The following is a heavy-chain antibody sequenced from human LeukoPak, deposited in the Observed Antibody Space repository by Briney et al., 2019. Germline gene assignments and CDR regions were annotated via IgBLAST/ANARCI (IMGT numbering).Heavy chain of an antibody. CDR1: GFTFSSYA. D-gene: IGHD3-16*02. CDR3: AFRRLRGFGGVIAMGGAFDC. CDR2: ISGSGGST. V-gene: IGHV3-23*01. J-gene: IGHJ4*02. Sequence: GGSLRLSCAASGFTFSSYAMSWVRQAPGKGLEWVSAISGSGGSTYYADSVKGRFTISRDNSKNTLYLKMNSLRAEDTAVYYCAFRRLRGFGGVIAMGGAFDCWGQGTLVTVSS.